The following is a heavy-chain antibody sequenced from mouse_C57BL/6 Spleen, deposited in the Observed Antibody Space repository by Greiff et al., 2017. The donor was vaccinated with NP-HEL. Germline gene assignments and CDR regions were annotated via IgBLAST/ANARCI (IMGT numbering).Heavy chain of an antibody. Sequence: EVKLMESGAELVRPGASVKLSCTASGFNIKDDYMHWVKQRPEQGLEWIGWIDPENGDTEYASKFQGKATITADTSSNTAYLQLSSLTSEDTAVYYCTTDYGSSYLFAYWGQGTLVTVSA. CDR1: GFNIKDDY. CDR2: IDPENGDT. D-gene: IGHD1-1*01. CDR3: TTDYGSSYLFAY. J-gene: IGHJ3*01. V-gene: IGHV14-4*01.